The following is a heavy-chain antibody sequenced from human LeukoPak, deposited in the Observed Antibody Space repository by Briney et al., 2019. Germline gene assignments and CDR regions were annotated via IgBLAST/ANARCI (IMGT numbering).Heavy chain of an antibody. Sequence: GSLRLSCAASGFTFSDYYMSWIRQAPGKGLEWVSYISSSGSTINSADSVKGRFTISRDNAKNSLYLQMNSLRAEDTAVYYCARVWAVARPWDVWGKGTTVTVSS. CDR2: ISSSGSTI. CDR3: ARVWAVARPWDV. V-gene: IGHV3-11*04. CDR1: GFTFSDYY. J-gene: IGHJ6*04. D-gene: IGHD6-19*01.